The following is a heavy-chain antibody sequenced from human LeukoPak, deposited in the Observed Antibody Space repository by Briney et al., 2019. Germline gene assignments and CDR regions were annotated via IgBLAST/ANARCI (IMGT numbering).Heavy chain of an antibody. Sequence: SETLSLTCTVSGGSISSYYWSWIRQPPGKGLEWIGYIYYSGRTNYNPSLTSRVTISVDTSKNQCSLTRSCVTSADTAGYYCARTTEGGYTYDYFYYYYMDVWGKGTTVTLSS. CDR3: ARTTEGGYTYDYFYYYYMDV. D-gene: IGHD5-18*01. CDR1: GGSISSYY. CDR2: IYYSGRT. V-gene: IGHV4-59*01. J-gene: IGHJ6*03.